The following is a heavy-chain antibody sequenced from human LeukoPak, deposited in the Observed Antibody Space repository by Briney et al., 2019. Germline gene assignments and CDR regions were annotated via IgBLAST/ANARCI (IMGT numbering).Heavy chain of an antibody. J-gene: IGHJ5*02. CDR3: ARDSSTWFNWLDP. V-gene: IGHV3-21*01. Sequence: GGSLRLSCAASGFTFSSYGMNWVRQAPGKGLEWVSSISSSSSYIYYADSVKGRFTISRDNAKNSLYLQMNSLRAEDTAVYYCARDSSTWFNWLDPWGQGTLVSVSS. CDR1: GFTFSSYG. CDR2: ISSSSSYI. D-gene: IGHD6-13*01.